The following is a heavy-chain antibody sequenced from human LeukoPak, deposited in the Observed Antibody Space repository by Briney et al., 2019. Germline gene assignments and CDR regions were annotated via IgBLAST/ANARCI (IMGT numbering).Heavy chain of an antibody. CDR3: ARGPELGPALPADWFDP. CDR1: GYTFTGYY. Sequence: ASVKVSCKASGYTFTGYYMHWVRQAPGQGLEWMGWINPNSGGTNYAQKFQGRVTMTRDTSISTAYMELSRLRSDDTAVYYCARGPELGPALPADWFDPWGQGTLVTVSS. V-gene: IGHV1-2*02. J-gene: IGHJ5*02. D-gene: IGHD2-2*01. CDR2: INPNSGGT.